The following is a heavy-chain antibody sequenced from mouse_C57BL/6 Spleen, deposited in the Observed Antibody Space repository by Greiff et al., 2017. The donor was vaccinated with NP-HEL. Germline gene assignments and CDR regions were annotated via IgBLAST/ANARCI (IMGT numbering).Heavy chain of an antibody. CDR2: ILPSIGRT. J-gene: IGHJ2*01. Sequence: QVQLQQSGSELRSPGSSVKLSCKDFDSEVFPIAYMSWVRQKPGHGFEWIGGILPSIGRTIYGEKFEDKATLDADTLSNTAYLELNSLTSEDSAIYYCARRGYITTVVAEVFDYWGQGTTLTVSS. D-gene: IGHD1-1*01. V-gene: IGHV15-2*01. CDR3: ARRGYITTVVAEVFDY. CDR1: DSEVFPIAY.